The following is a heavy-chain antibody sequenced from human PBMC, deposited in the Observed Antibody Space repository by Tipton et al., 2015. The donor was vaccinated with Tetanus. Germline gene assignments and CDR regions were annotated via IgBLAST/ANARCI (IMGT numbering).Heavy chain of an antibody. CDR2: INHSGST. Sequence: TLSLTCAVYGGSFSGYYWSWIRQPPGKGLEWIGEINHSGSTNYNPSLKSRVTISVDTSKNQFSLKLSSVTAADTAVYYCARGGDDQLLRQFDYWGQGTLVTVSS. J-gene: IGHJ4*02. D-gene: IGHD2-2*01. CDR1: GGSFSGYY. V-gene: IGHV4-34*01. CDR3: ARGGDDQLLRQFDY.